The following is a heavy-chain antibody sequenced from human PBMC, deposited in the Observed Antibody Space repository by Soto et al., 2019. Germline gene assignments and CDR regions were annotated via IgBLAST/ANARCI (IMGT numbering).Heavy chain of an antibody. D-gene: IGHD1-1*01. Sequence: QVHLVQSGAEVKKPGASVKVSCKGSGYDFTTYGITWVRQAPGQGLEWMAWLSAHNGNTDYAQQLQGRVTVTRDTSTSTAYMELRSLRSNDTDVYYCARGRYGDYWGQGALVTVSS. CDR2: LSAHNGNT. J-gene: IGHJ4*02. CDR1: GYDFTTYG. V-gene: IGHV1-18*01. CDR3: ARGRYGDY.